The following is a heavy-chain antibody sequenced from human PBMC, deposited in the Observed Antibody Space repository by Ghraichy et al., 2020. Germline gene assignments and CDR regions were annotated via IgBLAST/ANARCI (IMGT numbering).Heavy chain of an antibody. Sequence: SETLSLTCAVYGGSFSGYYWSWIRQPPGKGLEWIGEINHSGSTNYNPSLKSRVTISVDTSKNQFSLKLSSVTAADTAVYYCARAPPDGARNWFDPWGQGTLVTVSS. CDR3: ARAPPDGARNWFDP. CDR2: INHSGST. J-gene: IGHJ5*02. V-gene: IGHV4-34*01. CDR1: GGSFSGYY. D-gene: IGHD5-24*01.